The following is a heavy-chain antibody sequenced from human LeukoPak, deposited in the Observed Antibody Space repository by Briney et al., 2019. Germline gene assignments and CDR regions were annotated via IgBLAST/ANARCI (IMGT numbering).Heavy chain of an antibody. J-gene: IGHJ3*02. CDR1: GFTFSSYA. Sequence: GGSLRLSCAASGFTFSSYAMSWVRQAPGKGLEWVSAISGSGGSTYYADSVKGRFTISRDNSKNTLYLQMNSLRAEDTAVYYCAKASITIFGVVTSDAFDIWGQGTMVTVSS. V-gene: IGHV3-23*01. D-gene: IGHD3-3*01. CDR3: AKASITIFGVVTSDAFDI. CDR2: ISGSGGST.